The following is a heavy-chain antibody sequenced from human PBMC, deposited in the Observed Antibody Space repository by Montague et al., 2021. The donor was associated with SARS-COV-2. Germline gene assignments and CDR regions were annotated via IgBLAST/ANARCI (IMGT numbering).Heavy chain of an antibody. CDR2: ISHSGST. J-gene: IGHJ6*02. Sequence: SETLSLTCAVYGGSLSGYYWSWIRQPPGEGLEWIAEISHSGSTSYNPSLKSRVTISVDTSKNQFSLKLSSATAADTAVYYCVRVPDQLLFVPRSSGMDVWGQGTTVTVSS. CDR1: GGSLSGYY. V-gene: IGHV4-34*01. CDR3: VRVPDQLLFVPRSSGMDV. D-gene: IGHD2-2*01.